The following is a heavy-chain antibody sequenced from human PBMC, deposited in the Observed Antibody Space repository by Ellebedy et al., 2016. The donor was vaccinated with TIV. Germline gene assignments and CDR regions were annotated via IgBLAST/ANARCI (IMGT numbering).Heavy chain of an antibody. Sequence: GESLKISCVASGFTFSDSHMHWVRQASGKGLEWIGHIRRKTDNFATAYAASVKGRFTISRDDSRNTAYLQMNSLRFEDTAVYYCTRQTDSCHDYWGQGTLVTVSS. V-gene: IGHV3-73*01. CDR2: IRRKTDNFAT. J-gene: IGHJ4*02. D-gene: IGHD2-2*01. CDR1: GFTFSDSH. CDR3: TRQTDSCHDY.